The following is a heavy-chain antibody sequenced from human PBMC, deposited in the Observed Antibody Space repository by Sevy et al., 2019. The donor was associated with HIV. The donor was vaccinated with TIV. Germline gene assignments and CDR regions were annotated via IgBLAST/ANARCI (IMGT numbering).Heavy chain of an antibody. CDR2: ISSTSSYI. CDR1: GFTFSSYS. D-gene: IGHD6-6*01. V-gene: IGHV3-21*01. Sequence: GGSLRLSCAASGFTFSSYSMNWVRQAPGKGLEWVSSISSTSSYIYYADSVKGRFTISRDNAKNSLYLQMNSLRAEDTAVYYCARGVDSSSAHYFDYWGQGTLVTVSS. J-gene: IGHJ4*02. CDR3: ARGVDSSSAHYFDY.